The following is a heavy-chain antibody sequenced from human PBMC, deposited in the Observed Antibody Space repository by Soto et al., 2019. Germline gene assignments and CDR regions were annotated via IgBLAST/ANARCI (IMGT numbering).Heavy chain of an antibody. D-gene: IGHD2-15*01. CDR2: IYHSGST. CDR3: AREIGVVVVATTPVWFDP. CDR1: GYSISSGYY. Sequence: PSETLSLTCAVSGYSISSGYYWGWIRQPPGKGLEWIGSIYHSGSTYYNPSLKSRVTISVDTSKNQFSLKLSSVTAADTAVYYCAREIGVVVVATTPVWFDPWGQGTLVTVSS. V-gene: IGHV4-38-2*02. J-gene: IGHJ5*02.